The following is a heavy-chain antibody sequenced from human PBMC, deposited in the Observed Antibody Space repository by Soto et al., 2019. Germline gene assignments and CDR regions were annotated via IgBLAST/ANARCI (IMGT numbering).Heavy chain of an antibody. J-gene: IGHJ6*02. V-gene: IGHV3-48*03. D-gene: IGHD1-7*01. CDR1: GFTFSSYE. CDR2: ISSAGDSS. Sequence: EVQLVESGGGLAQPGGSVRLSCAASGFTFSSYEMNWVRQAPGRTLEWVSYISSAGDSSYYADSVKGRFTISRDNAKNSLYLQMNSLRAEDTAVYYCARERGVGTTSYYYYGMDVWGQGTTVTVSS. CDR3: ARERGVGTTSYYYYGMDV.